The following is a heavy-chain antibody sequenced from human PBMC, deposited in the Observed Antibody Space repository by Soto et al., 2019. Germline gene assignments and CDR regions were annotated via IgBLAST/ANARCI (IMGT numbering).Heavy chain of an antibody. V-gene: IGHV6-1*01. D-gene: IGHD2-21*01. CDR2: TYNRSKGNS. CDR1: GDSLSRSDVD. Sequence: SPTLSLPCAVSGDSLSRSDVDWTWIRKSTCRALEWLGSTYNRSKGNSHYAVSVPGRISIDPDTSKNHFSLQLNSLTPEATAVYYCVRGRVNAFDIWAQGTMVTVSS. J-gene: IGHJ3*02. CDR3: VRGRVNAFDI.